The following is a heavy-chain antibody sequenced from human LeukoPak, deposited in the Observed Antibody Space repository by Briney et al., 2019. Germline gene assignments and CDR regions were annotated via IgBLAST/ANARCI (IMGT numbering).Heavy chain of an antibody. J-gene: IGHJ4*02. D-gene: IGHD6-13*01. CDR2: MNHSGGT. V-gene: IGHV4-34*01. Sequence: LETLCLTCAVYGGSFSGYYWSWIRQPPGKGLEWIGEMNHSGGTNYNPSLKSRVTISVDTSKNQFSLKLSSVTAADTAVYYCARGSGSSWFDYWGQGTLVTVSP. CDR3: ARGSGSSWFDY. CDR1: GGSFSGYY.